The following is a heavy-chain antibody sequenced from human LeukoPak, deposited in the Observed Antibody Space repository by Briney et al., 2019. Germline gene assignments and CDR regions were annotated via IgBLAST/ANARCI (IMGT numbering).Heavy chain of an antibody. Sequence: ASVKVSCKASGYTFTSYYMHWVRQAPGQGLERMGIINPSGGSTSYAQKFQGRVTMTRDTSTSTVYMELSSLRSEDTAVYYCARERGDDIVVVPAAPGMDVWGKGTTVTVSS. CDR1: GYTFTSYY. V-gene: IGHV1-46*01. J-gene: IGHJ6*04. D-gene: IGHD2-2*01. CDR2: INPSGGST. CDR3: ARERGDDIVVVPAAPGMDV.